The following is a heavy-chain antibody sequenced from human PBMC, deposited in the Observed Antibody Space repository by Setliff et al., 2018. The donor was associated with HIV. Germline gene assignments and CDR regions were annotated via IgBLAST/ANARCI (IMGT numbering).Heavy chain of an antibody. CDR1: GYTFTSYN. D-gene: IGHD6-13*01. CDR2: MNPNSGNT. V-gene: IGHV1-8*01. J-gene: IGHJ4*02. CDR3: ARAIADGYYFGY. Sequence: ASVKVSCKASGYTFTSYNINWVRKATGQGLEWMGWMNPNSGNTGYAQKFQGRVTVTRNTSISTAYMELSSLRSEDTAVYYCARAIADGYYFGYWGQGTLVTVSS.